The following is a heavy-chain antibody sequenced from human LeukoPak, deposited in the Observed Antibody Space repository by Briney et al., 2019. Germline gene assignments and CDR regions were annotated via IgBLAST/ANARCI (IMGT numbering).Heavy chain of an antibody. CDR2: IIPIFNTV. CDR1: GGTFSTYG. J-gene: IGHJ4*02. Sequence: SVKVSCKASGGTFSTYGITWVRQAPGQGLEWMGGIIPIFNTVKYAQKFQGRVTITADESMSIADMELSSLRSEDTAVYYCARDRGHTMVRGEYDYWGQGTLVTVSS. CDR3: ARDRGHTMVRGEYDY. D-gene: IGHD3-10*01. V-gene: IGHV1-69*13.